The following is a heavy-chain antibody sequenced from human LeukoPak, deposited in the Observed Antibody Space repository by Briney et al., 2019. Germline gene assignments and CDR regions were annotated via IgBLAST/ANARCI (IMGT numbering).Heavy chain of an antibody. V-gene: IGHV4-59*11. Sequence: PSETLSLTCTVSGGSISSHYWSWIRQPPGKGLEWIGYIYYSGSTNYNPSLKSRVTISVDTSKNQFSLKLSSVTAADTAVYYCARVSGDGIVGATTSNYFDYWGQGTLVTVSS. CDR2: IYYSGST. J-gene: IGHJ4*02. CDR1: GGSISSHY. CDR3: ARVSGDGIVGATTSNYFDY. D-gene: IGHD1-26*01.